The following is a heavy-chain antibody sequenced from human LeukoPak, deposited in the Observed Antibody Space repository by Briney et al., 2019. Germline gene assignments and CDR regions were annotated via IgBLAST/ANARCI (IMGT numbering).Heavy chain of an antibody. CDR3: ARHYYYDSSGLYFDP. CDR2: ISSSGSTI. J-gene: IGHJ5*02. CDR1: GFTFSDYY. Sequence: PGGSLRLSCAASGFTFSDYYMSWIRQAPGKGLEWVSYISSSGSTIYYADSVKGRFTISRDNAKNSLYLQMNSLRAEDTAVYYCARHYYYDSSGLYFDPWGQGTLVTVSS. D-gene: IGHD3-22*01. V-gene: IGHV3-11*04.